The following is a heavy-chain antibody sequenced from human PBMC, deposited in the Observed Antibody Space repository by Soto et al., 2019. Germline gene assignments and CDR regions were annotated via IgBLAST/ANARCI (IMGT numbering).Heavy chain of an antibody. CDR2: IYPTGST. D-gene: IGHD2-2*01. CDR3: AKGRSEVVPGAMDT. V-gene: IGHV4-4*07. Sequence: XAILSLTCTVSGDSFSNYDCNWVRKSAGKGLEWIGRIYPTGSTTYNPSLKSRLTMSVDTSKNQFSLRLTSMTAADTAVYYCAKGRSEVVPGAMDTWGQGTLVTVSS. J-gene: IGHJ5*02. CDR1: GDSFSNYD.